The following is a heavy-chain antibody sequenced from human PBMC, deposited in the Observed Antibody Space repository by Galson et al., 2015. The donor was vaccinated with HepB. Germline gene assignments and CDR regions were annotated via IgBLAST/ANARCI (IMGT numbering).Heavy chain of an antibody. D-gene: IGHD6-13*01. CDR1: GFTFRSYW. CDR3: VRGSSSSWVYYYYMDV. J-gene: IGHJ6*03. CDR2: INSDGSST. V-gene: IGHV3-74*01. Sequence: SLRLSCAASGFTFRSYWMHWVRQAPGKGLVWVSRINSDGSSTDYADSVKGRFTISRDNAKNTLYLQMKSLRAEDTAVYYCVRGSSSSWVYYYYMDVWGKGTTVTVSS.